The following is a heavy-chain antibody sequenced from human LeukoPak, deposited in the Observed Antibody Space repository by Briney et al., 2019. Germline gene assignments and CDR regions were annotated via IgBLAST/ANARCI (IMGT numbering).Heavy chain of an antibody. CDR2: INPSGGST. Sequence: ASVKVSCKASGYTFTSYYMHWVRQAPGQGLEWMGIINPSGGSTSYAQKFQGRVTMTRDTSTSTVYMELSSLRSEDTAVYYCARELCSSIPGGGYVRPNYYYYGMDVWGQGTTVTVSS. V-gene: IGHV1-46*01. CDR1: GYTFTSYY. CDR3: ARELCSSIPGGGYVRPNYYYYGMDV. J-gene: IGHJ6*02. D-gene: IGHD5-12*01.